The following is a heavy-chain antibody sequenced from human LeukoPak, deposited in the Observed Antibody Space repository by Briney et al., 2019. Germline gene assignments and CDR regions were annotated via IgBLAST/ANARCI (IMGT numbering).Heavy chain of an antibody. Sequence: GGTLRLSCAASGFTFTSFGMSWVRQAPGKGLEWVSTISGSGGSTYYADSMKGRFTISRDNSKNTLYLQMNTLRAEDTAVYYCAKASRFGYSYGPREYFYYMDVWGKGTTVTISS. D-gene: IGHD5-18*01. V-gene: IGHV3-23*01. CDR3: AKASRFGYSYGPREYFYYMDV. CDR2: ISGSGGST. J-gene: IGHJ6*03. CDR1: GFTFTSFG.